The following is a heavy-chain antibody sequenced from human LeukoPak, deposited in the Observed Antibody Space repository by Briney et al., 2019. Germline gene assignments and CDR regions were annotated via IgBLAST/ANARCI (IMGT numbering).Heavy chain of an antibody. D-gene: IGHD3-10*01. Sequence: PGGSLRLSCAASGFTFSAYWMNWVRQAPGKGPEWVANIKHDGSEKYYVDSVKCRFTISRDNAKNTLYLQMNTLRGDDTAIYYCARDPRVITLFENYMDVWGKGTTVTASS. CDR3: ARDPRVITLFENYMDV. CDR2: IKHDGSEK. CDR1: GFTFSAYW. J-gene: IGHJ6*03. V-gene: IGHV3-7*01.